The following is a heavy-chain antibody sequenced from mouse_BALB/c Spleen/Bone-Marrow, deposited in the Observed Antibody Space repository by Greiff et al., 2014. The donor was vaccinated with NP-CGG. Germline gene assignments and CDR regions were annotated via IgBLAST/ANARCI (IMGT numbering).Heavy chain of an antibody. D-gene: IGHD1-1*01. CDR1: GFTIKDTY. V-gene: IGHV14-3*02. J-gene: IGHJ2*01. CDR3: ASYFYGYYFDY. Sequence: VQLQQSGAELVRPGASVKLSCTASGFTIKDTYMHWVKQRPEQGLEWIGRIDPANDNTKYYPKFQGKATITADKSSSTAYLQLSSLTSEDTAIYYCASYFYGYYFDYWGQGTTLTVSS. CDR2: IDPANDNT.